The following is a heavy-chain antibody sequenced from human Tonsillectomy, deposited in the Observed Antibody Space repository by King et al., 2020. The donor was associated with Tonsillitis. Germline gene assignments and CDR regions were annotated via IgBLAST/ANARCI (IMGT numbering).Heavy chain of an antibody. V-gene: IGHV3-15*07. Sequence: VQLVESGGGLVEPGGSLTLSCEASGFTFHNAWMHWVRQAPGKGLEWVGRIKGKSDGGTPDYAAPVKGRFTISRDDSKNMLFVQMNSLKIEDTAVYYCLTDQGWGQGTLVTVSS. CDR3: LTDQG. J-gene: IGHJ4*02. CDR2: IKGKSDGGTP. CDR1: GFTFHNAW.